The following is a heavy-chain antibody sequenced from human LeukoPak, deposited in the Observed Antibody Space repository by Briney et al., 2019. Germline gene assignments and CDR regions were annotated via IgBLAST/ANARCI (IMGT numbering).Heavy chain of an antibody. CDR2: TSSSSSYI. CDR3: ARDGVAAAGGADY. J-gene: IGHJ4*02. Sequence: GGSLRLSCAASGFTFSSYSMNWVRQAPGKGLEWVSSTSSSSSYIYYADSVKGRFTISRGNAKNSLYLQMNSLRAEDTAVYYCARDGVAAAGGADYWGQGTLVTVSS. CDR1: GFTFSSYS. V-gene: IGHV3-21*01. D-gene: IGHD6-13*01.